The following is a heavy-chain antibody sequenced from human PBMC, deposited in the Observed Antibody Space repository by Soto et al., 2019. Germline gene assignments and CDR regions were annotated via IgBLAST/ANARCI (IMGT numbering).Heavy chain of an antibody. D-gene: IGHD3-22*01. CDR3: ARAPYYDSSGYYLDY. CDR2: IWYDGSNK. V-gene: IGHV3-33*01. Sequence: VAVIWYDGSNKYYADSVKGRFTISRDNSKNTLYLQMNSLRAEDTAVYYCARAPYYDSSGYYLDYWGQGTLVTVSS. J-gene: IGHJ4*02.